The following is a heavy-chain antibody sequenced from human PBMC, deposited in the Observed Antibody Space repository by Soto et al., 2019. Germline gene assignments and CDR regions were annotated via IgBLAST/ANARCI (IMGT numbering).Heavy chain of an antibody. CDR3: ARGREYFDWLFPHRYYYYYGMDV. CDR1: GFTFSSYS. Sequence: PGGSLRLSCAASGFTFSSYSMNWVRQAPGKGLEWVSSISSSSSCIYYADSVKGRFTISRDNAKNSLYLQMNSLRAEDTAVYYCARGREYFDWLFPHRYYYYYGMDVWGQGTTVTVSS. CDR2: ISSSSSCI. V-gene: IGHV3-21*01. J-gene: IGHJ6*02. D-gene: IGHD3-9*01.